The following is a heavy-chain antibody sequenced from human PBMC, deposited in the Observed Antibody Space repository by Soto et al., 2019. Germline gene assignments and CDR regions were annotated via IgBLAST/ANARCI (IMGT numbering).Heavy chain of an antibody. V-gene: IGHV2-5*02. CDR3: AHRLRGFSYGHYFDY. CDR2: IYWDDAK. J-gene: IGHJ4*02. Sequence: QITLKESGPTLVKPTQTLTLTCTFSGFSLSTSGVNVCWIRQPPGTALEWLALIYWDDAKRYSPSLKNRLTITKDTSKNQVVLTMTNIDPVDTATYYCAHRLRGFSYGHYFDYCGQGTLVTVSS. D-gene: IGHD5-18*01. CDR1: GFSLSTSGVN.